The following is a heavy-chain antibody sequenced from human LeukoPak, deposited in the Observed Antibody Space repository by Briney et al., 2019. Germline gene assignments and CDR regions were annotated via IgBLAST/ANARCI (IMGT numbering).Heavy chain of an antibody. V-gene: IGHV4-34*01. CDR3: ARGRKQWLVPDYYYGMDV. D-gene: IGHD6-19*01. J-gene: IGHJ6*02. CDR1: GGSFSGYY. Sequence: SETLSLTCAVYGGSFSGYYWSWTHQPPGKGLEWIGEINHSGSTNYNPSLKSRVTISVDTSKNQFSLKLSSVTAADTAVYYCARGRKQWLVPDYYYGMDVWGQGTTVTVSS. CDR2: INHSGST.